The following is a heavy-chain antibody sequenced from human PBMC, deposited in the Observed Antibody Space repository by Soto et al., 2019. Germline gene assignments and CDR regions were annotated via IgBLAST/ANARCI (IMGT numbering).Heavy chain of an antibody. CDR2: IYHSGST. Sequence: ETLSLTCTVSGGSISSSNWWSWVRQPPGKGLEWIGEIYHSGSTSYNPSLKSRVTLSVDKSENQFSLKLYSVTAADTAVYFCARDTPMATWGQGTLVTVSS. CDR3: ARDTPMAT. V-gene: IGHV4-4*01. J-gene: IGHJ4*02. CDR1: GGSISSSNW. D-gene: IGHD2-8*01.